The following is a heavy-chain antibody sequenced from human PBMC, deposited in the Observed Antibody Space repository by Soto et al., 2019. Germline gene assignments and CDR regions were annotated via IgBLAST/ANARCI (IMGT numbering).Heavy chain of an antibody. CDR3: ARGMERYCSSTSCPAGVAY. J-gene: IGHJ4*02. CDR2: INPSGGST. D-gene: IGHD2-2*01. V-gene: IGHV1-46*01. CDR1: GYTFTSYY. Sequence: ASVKVSCKASGYTFTSYYMPWVRQAPGQGLEWMGIINPSGGSTSYAQKFQGRVTMTRDTSTSTVYMELSSLRSEDTAVYYCARGMERYCSSTSCPAGVAYWGQGTLVTASS.